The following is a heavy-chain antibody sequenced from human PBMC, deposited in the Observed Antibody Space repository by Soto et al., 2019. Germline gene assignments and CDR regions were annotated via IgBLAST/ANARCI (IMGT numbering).Heavy chain of an antibody. D-gene: IGHD1-26*01. CDR1: GVSITSGNYY. V-gene: IGHV4-30-4*01. CDR3: ARHNEGAH. CDR2: MHYSGNT. J-gene: IGHJ4*02. Sequence: SETLSLTCTVSGVSITSGNYYWTWIRQPPGKGLEWIGYMHYSGNTYYNPSLKSRITISVDTSKNQFSLNLSSVTAADTAVYYCARHNEGAHWGQGTLVTVSS.